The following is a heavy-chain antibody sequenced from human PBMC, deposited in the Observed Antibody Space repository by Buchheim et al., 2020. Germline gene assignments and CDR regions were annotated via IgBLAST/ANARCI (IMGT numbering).Heavy chain of an antibody. Sequence: EVQLVESGGGLVQPGGSLRLSCAASGFTVSSNYMSWVRQAPGKGLEWVSAISGSGGSTYYADSVKGRFTISRDNSKNTLYLQMNSLRAEDTAVYYCAKARLGIAVAGRFYYYYGMDVWGQGTT. CDR1: GFTVSSNY. CDR2: ISGSGGST. CDR3: AKARLGIAVAGRFYYYYGMDV. D-gene: IGHD6-19*01. V-gene: IGHV3-23*04. J-gene: IGHJ6*02.